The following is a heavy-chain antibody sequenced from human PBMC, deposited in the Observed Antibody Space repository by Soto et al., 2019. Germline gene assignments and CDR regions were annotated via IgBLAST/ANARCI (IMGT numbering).Heavy chain of an antibody. J-gene: IGHJ4*02. CDR3: AKDQRATYYYDSSGYCDY. Sequence: EVQLLESGGGLVQPGGSLRLSCAASGFTFSSYAMSWVRQAPGKGLEWVSAISGSGGSTYYADSVKGRFTISRDNSKNTLYLQMNSVRAEDTAVYYCAKDQRATYYYDSSGYCDYWGQGTLVTVSS. CDR2: ISGSGGST. V-gene: IGHV3-23*01. CDR1: GFTFSSYA. D-gene: IGHD3-22*01.